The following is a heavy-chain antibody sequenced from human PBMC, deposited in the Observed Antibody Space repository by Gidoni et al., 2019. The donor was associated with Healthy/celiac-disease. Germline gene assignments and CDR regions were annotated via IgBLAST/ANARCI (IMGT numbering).Heavy chain of an antibody. CDR1: GGTFSSYA. V-gene: IGHV1-69*04. CDR2: IIPILGIA. D-gene: IGHD6-6*01. Sequence: QVQLVQSGAEVKKPGSSVKVSCKASGGTFSSYAISWVRQAPGQGLEWMGRIIPILGIANYAQKFQGRVTITADKSTSTAYMELSSLRSEDTAVYYCARDPASIAARPVFFDYWGQGTLVTVSS. CDR3: ARDPASIAARPVFFDY. J-gene: IGHJ4*02.